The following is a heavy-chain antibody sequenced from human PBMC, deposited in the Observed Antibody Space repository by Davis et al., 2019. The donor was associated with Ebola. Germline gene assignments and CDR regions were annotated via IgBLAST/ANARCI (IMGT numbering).Heavy chain of an antibody. V-gene: IGHV1-3*01. Sequence: ASVKVSCKASGYTFTSYAMHWVRQAPGQRLEWMGWINAGNGNTKYSQKFQGRVTMTRDTSISTAYMELSNLRSEDTAVYYCARDRRIAAATYYYYGMDVWGQGTTVTVSS. J-gene: IGHJ6*02. D-gene: IGHD6-13*01. CDR1: GYTFTSYA. CDR3: ARDRRIAAATYYYYGMDV. CDR2: INAGNGNT.